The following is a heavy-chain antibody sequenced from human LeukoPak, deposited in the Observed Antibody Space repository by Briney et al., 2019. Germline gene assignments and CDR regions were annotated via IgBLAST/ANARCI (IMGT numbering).Heavy chain of an antibody. CDR2: IYYSGST. D-gene: IGHD6-6*01. CDR1: GGSISSSSYY. Sequence: SETLSLTCTVSGGSISSSSYYWRWIRQPPGKGLEWIASIYYSGSTYYNPSLKSRLTISVDTSTNQFSLKLSSVTAADTAVYYCARDISSSVFDYWGQGTLVTVSS. V-gene: IGHV4-39*07. CDR3: ARDISSSVFDY. J-gene: IGHJ4*02.